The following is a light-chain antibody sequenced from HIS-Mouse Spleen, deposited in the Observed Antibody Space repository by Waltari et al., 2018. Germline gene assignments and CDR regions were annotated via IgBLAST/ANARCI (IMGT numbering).Light chain of an antibody. CDR2: EGS. CDR3: CSYAGSSTLV. Sequence: QSALTQPASVSVSPGQSITIFCTGTSSDVGSYNLVSWYQQHPGKAPKLMIYEGSKRPSGVSNRFSGSKSGNTASLTISGLQAEDEADYYCCSYAGSSTLVFGGGTKLTVL. CDR1: SSDVGSYNL. V-gene: IGLV2-23*01. J-gene: IGLJ2*01.